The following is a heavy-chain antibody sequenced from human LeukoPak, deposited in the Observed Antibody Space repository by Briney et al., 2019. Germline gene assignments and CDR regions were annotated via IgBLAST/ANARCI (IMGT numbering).Heavy chain of an antibody. D-gene: IGHD3-10*01. V-gene: IGHV1-18*01. CDR3: ARDLVVRGLRPNWFDP. Sequence: ASVKVSCKPSGYTFTSYGISWVRQAPGQGLEWMGWISAYNGNTNYEQKLQGRVTMTTETSTSTAYMELRSLRSDATAVYYCARDLVVRGLRPNWFDPWGQGTLVTVSS. CDR1: GYTFTSYG. J-gene: IGHJ5*02. CDR2: ISAYNGNT.